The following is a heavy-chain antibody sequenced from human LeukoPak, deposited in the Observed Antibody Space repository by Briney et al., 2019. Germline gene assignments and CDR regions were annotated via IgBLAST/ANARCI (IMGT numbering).Heavy chain of an antibody. CDR3: ARIGDILSGHNDY. CDR1: GGSINSYY. V-gene: IGHV4-4*07. J-gene: IGHJ4*02. D-gene: IGHD3-9*01. CDR2: GYTSGST. Sequence: SETLSLTCTVSGGSINSYYWSWIRQPAGEGLEWIGRGYTSGSTNYNPSLKSRVTISLDKSKNQFSLQLRSVTAADTAVYYCARIGDILSGHNDYRGQGTLVTVS.